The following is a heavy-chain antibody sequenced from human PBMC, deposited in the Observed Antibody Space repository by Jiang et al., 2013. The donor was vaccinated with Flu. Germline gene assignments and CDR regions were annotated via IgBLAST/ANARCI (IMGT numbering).Heavy chain of an antibody. D-gene: IGHD5-18*01. CDR1: GGTLTSYG. J-gene: IGHJ4*02. CDR3: ARGVGGYSHGYILY. Sequence: VQLVESGAEVKKPGSSVKVSCKASGGTLTSYGISWVRQAPGQGLEWMGGIIPIFGTSDFAQRFQGRLTITADELTNTAYMELSGLRSDDTAVYYCARGVGGYSHGYILYWGQGTLVTVSS. CDR2: IIPIFGTS. V-gene: IGHV1-69*01.